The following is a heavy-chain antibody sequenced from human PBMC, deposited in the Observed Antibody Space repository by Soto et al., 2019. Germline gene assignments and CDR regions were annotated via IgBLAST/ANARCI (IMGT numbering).Heavy chain of an antibody. J-gene: IGHJ4*02. CDR2: IHHSGSI. D-gene: IGHD3-22*01. CDR1: GGSLSDDDW. CDR3: VCNGYYTLDH. Sequence: QVQLQESGPGLLKPSGTLSLTCAVSGGSLSDDDWWSWVRQPPGKGLEWIGEIHHSGSINYNPSLKSRVTIAVDRSKTQFSLKLSSVTAADSGVYFCVCNGYYTLDHWGQGTLVIVSP. V-gene: IGHV4-4*02.